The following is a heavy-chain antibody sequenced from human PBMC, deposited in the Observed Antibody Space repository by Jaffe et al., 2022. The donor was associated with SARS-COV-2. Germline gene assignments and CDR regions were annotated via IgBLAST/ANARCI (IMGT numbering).Heavy chain of an antibody. J-gene: IGHJ1*01. CDR3: AKHLVISPEYFQH. D-gene: IGHD2-8*02. V-gene: IGHV3-23*04. CDR1: GFTFSTYA. Sequence: EVQLVESGGGLVQPGGSLRLSCAASGFTFSTYAMSWVRQAPGKGLEWVSGIQYSGTNTYYADSVKGRFTISRDNSKNTLFLQMNSLRAEDTAVYYCAKHLVISPEYFQHWGQGTLVTVSS. CDR2: IQYSGTNT.